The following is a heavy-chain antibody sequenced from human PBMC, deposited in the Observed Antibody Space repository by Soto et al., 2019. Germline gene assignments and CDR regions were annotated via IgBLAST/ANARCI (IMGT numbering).Heavy chain of an antibody. CDR2: ISWNSGSI. V-gene: IGHV3-9*01. D-gene: IGHD3-3*01. Sequence: GGSLRLSCAASGFTFDDYAMHWVRQAPGKGLEWVSGISWNSGSIGYADSVKGRFTISRDNAKNSLYLQMNSLRAEDTALYYCAKRVTIFGVVLYGMDVWGQGTTVTVSS. CDR3: AKRVTIFGVVLYGMDV. J-gene: IGHJ6*02. CDR1: GFTFDDYA.